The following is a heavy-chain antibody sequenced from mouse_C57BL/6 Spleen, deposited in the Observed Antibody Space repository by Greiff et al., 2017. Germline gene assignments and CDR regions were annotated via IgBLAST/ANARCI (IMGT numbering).Heavy chain of an antibody. D-gene: IGHD2-3*01. J-gene: IGHJ3*01. CDR2: IDPSDSYT. V-gene: IGHV1-50*01. Sequence: QVQLQQPGAELVKPGASVKLSCKASGYTFTSYWMQWVKQRPGQGLEWIGEIDPSDSYTNYNQKFKGKATCTVDTSSSTAYMQLSSLTSEDSAVYYCARSDCYYAWFAYWGQGTLVTVSA. CDR1: GYTFTSYW. CDR3: ARSDCYYAWFAY.